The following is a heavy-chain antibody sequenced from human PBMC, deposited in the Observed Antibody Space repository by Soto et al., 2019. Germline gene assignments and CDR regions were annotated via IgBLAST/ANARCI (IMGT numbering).Heavy chain of an antibody. V-gene: IGHV4-4*02. CDR3: ARDSEGTTYYYDSSGPYGMDV. CDR1: GGSISSSNW. CDR2: IYHSGST. J-gene: IGHJ6*02. D-gene: IGHD3-22*01. Sequence: SETLSLTCAVSGGSISSSNWWSWVRQPPVKGLELIGEIYHSGSTNYNPSLKSRVTISVDKSKNQFSLKLSSVTAADTAVYYCARDSEGTTYYYDSSGPYGMDVWGQGNTVTVSS.